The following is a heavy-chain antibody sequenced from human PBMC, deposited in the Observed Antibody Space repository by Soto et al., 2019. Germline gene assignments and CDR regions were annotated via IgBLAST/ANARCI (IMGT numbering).Heavy chain of an antibody. CDR1: GFTFSTYA. J-gene: IGHJ6*04. CDR2: ISGSGGSSGRST. Sequence: PGGSLRLSCVASGFTFSTYAMSWVRQAPGKGLEWVSAISGSGGSSGRSTYYADSVKGRFTISRDESKNTLYMHMNTLRAEDTALFYCVKDWSGNPCPCMAVWGKGTTVTVSP. D-gene: IGHD3-3*01. V-gene: IGHV3-23*01. CDR3: VKDWSGNPCPCMAV.